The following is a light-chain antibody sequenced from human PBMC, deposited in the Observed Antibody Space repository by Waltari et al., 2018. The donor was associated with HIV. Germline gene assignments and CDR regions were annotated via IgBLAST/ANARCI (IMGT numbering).Light chain of an antibody. CDR1: NIGSKN. CDR2: RDN. V-gene: IGLV3-9*01. J-gene: IGLJ2*01. Sequence: SYELTQPLSVSVALGQTARITCGGNNIGSKNVHWYQRKPGQAPVLVIYRDNNRPSGIPERFSGSNSGNTATLTIGRAQAGDEGDYYCQVWDSSTAIFGGGTKLAVL. CDR3: QVWDSSTAI.